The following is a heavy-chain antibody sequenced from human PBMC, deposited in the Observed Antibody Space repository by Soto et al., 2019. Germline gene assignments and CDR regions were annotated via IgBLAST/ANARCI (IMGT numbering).Heavy chain of an antibody. CDR1: GYTFTGYY. V-gene: IGHV1-2*04. CDR3: ARFYCSGGSCYSIDY. D-gene: IGHD2-15*01. J-gene: IGHJ4*02. Sequence: ASVKVSCKASGYTFTGYYMHWVRQAPGQGLEWMGWINPNSGGTNYAQKFQGWVTMTRDTSISTAYMELSRLRSDDTAVYYCARFYCSGGSCYSIDYWGQGTLVPVSS. CDR2: INPNSGGT.